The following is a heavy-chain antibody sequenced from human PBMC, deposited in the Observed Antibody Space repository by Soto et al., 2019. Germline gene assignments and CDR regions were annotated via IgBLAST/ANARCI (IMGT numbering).Heavy chain of an antibody. J-gene: IGHJ4*02. D-gene: IGHD3-16*01. Sequence: PGGSLRLSCAASGFTFSSYAMSWVRQAPGKGLEWVANIKPDGSATNYVDSVKGRFTISRDNVRNSVSLQMNSLRVEDTAVYFCFGGNGGPQWGQGTLVTVS. CDR1: GFTFSSYA. V-gene: IGHV3-7*03. CDR3: FGGNGGPQ. CDR2: IKPDGSAT.